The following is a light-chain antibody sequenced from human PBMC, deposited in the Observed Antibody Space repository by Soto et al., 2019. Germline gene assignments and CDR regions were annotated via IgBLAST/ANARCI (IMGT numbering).Light chain of an antibody. CDR1: SSDVGAYIY. Sequence: HSALTQPGSVSGSPGQSVTISCTGTSSDVGAYIYVSWYQQHPGKAPKLIIYGVYHRPSGVSTRFSASKSAYTASLTISGLQAEDEADYYCSSFTTTYFYVFGPGTKVTVL. CDR2: GVY. J-gene: IGLJ1*01. CDR3: SSFTTTYFYV. V-gene: IGLV2-14*01.